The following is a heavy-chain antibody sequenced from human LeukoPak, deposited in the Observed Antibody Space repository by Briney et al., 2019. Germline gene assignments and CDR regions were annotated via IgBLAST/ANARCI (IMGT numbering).Heavy chain of an antibody. Sequence: ASVKVSCKASGYTFTSYVMHWVRPAPGQGLEWMGIINPSGGSTSYAQKFQGRVTMTRETSTSTVYMELSSLRSEDTGVYYCARWDEYTYGQPQRGSLYDWGQGTLVIVSS. D-gene: IGHD5-18*01. J-gene: IGHJ4*02. CDR2: INPSGGST. CDR1: GYTFTSYV. V-gene: IGHV1-46*01. CDR3: ARWDEYTYGQPQRGSLYD.